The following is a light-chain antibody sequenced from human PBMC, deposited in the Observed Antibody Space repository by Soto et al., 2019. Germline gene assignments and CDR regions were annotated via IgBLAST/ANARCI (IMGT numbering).Light chain of an antibody. CDR3: CSYAGSSTSYV. CDR2: EVS. J-gene: IGLJ1*01. Sequence: QSALTQPASVSGSPGQSITISCTGTSSDVGSYNLVSWYQQHPGKAPKLMIYEVSKRPSGVSNRFSGSKSGNTASLTISGLQAEDEADYYYCSYAGSSTSYVFGTGTKLTVL. CDR1: SSDVGSYNL. V-gene: IGLV2-23*02.